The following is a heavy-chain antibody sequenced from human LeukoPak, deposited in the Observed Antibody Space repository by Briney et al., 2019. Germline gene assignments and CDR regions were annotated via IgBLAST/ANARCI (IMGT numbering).Heavy chain of an antibody. CDR2: ISGSGGST. J-gene: IGHJ4*02. D-gene: IGHD6-19*01. Sequence: GGSLRLSCAASGFTFSSYAMSWVRQARGKGLEWVSDISGSGGSTYYADSVKGRFTISRDNSKNTLYLQMNSLRAEDTAVYYCAKSPPSSARSPSDYWGQGTLVTVSS. CDR3: AKSPPSSARSPSDY. CDR1: GFTFSSYA. V-gene: IGHV3-23*01.